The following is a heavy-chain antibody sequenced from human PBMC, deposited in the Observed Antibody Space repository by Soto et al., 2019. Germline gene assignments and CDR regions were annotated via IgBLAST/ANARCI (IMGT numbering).Heavy chain of an antibody. CDR3: ARQIAVAAVEYFQH. D-gene: IGHD6-19*01. V-gene: IGHV4-39*01. Sequence: QLQLQESGPGLVKPSETLSLTCTVSGGSISSSSYYWGWIGQPPGKGLEWIGSIYYSGSTYYNPSLKSRVTXXVXTXXNHFSLKLSSVTAADTAVYYCARQIAVAAVEYFQHWGQGTLVTVSS. CDR2: IYYSGST. CDR1: GGSISSSSYY. J-gene: IGHJ1*01.